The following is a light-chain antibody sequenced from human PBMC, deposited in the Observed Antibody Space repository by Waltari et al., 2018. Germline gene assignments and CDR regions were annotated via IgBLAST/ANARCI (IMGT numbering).Light chain of an antibody. CDR3: QSFDNMLSGGVV. CDR2: GNN. V-gene: IGLV1-40*01. CDR1: TPNIRAGHD. J-gene: IGLJ2*01. Sequence: QSVLTQPPSVSGTPGQRVTISCSGSTPNIRAGHDVHRSHHLPGTAPKLLIYGNNNRPSGVPDRFSGSKSGTSASLAITGLQADDEADYVCQSFDNMLSGGVVFGGGTKLAVL.